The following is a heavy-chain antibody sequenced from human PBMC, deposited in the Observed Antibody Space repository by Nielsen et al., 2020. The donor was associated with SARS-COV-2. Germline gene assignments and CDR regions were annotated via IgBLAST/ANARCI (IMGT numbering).Heavy chain of an antibody. CDR2: IKPDGSEK. CDR3: ARVDSTRVFAILHWFDP. Sequence: GGSLRLSCAASGFTFSSLWMSWVRQVPGKGLERVADIKPDGSEKFYVDSVKGRFTISRDNAKNSLSLQMSTLRVEDTAVYYCARVDSTRVFAILHWFDPWGQGTLVTVSS. D-gene: IGHD2-21*01. V-gene: IGHV3-7*03. CDR1: GFTFSSLW. J-gene: IGHJ5*02.